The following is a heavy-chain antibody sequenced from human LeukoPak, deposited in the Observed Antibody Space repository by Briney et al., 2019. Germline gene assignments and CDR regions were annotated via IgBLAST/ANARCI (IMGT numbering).Heavy chain of an antibody. J-gene: IGHJ4*02. CDR3: VRGFSGVVGDY. CDR1: GGPLSNYF. V-gene: IGHV4-34*01. CDR2: IKPGGIT. Sequence: LETLSLTCTVYGGPLSNYFWSWIRQPPGKGLEWIGEIKPGGITNYNPSLKSRLTISLDTSKNQLSLKLISATAADKAVYYCVRGFSGVVGDYWGQGTLVTVSS. D-gene: IGHD3-10*01.